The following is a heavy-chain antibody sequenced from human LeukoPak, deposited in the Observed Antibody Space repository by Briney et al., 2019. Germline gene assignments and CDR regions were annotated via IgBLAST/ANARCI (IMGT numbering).Heavy chain of an antibody. CDR2: IYDSGSA. Sequence: PSETLSLTCTVSSDSISNYYWNWIRQPPGKGLEWIGNIYDSGSANYNPSLKNRVTISLDTSKNQFSLKSTSVTAADTAVYYCARGEAGTTTDFDYWGQGTLVTVSS. J-gene: IGHJ4*02. D-gene: IGHD1-26*01. CDR3: ARGEAGTTTDFDY. CDR1: SDSISNYY. V-gene: IGHV4-59*01.